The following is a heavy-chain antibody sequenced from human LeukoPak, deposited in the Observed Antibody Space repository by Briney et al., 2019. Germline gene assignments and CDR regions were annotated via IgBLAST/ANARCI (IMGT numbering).Heavy chain of an antibody. V-gene: IGHV3-30*03. Sequence: PGGSLRLSCAASGFTFSSYGMHWVRQAPGKGLEWVAVISYDGSNKYYADSVKGRFTISRDNSKNTLYLQMNSLRAEDTAVYYCAREQVPDRPNYYYYYGMDVWGQGTTVTVSS. CDR2: ISYDGSNK. CDR3: AREQVPDRPNYYYYYGMDV. J-gene: IGHJ6*02. D-gene: IGHD2-2*01. CDR1: GFTFSSYG.